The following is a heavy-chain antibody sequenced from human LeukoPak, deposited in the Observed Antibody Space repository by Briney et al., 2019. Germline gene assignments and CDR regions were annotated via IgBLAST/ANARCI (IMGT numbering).Heavy chain of an antibody. CDR2: ISGSGGST. CDR1: GFTFSSYA. Sequence: PGGSLRLSCAASGFTFSSYAMSWVRQVPGKGLEWVSAISGSGGSTYYADSVKGRFTISRDNSKNTLYLQMNSLRAEDTAVYYCAKDNRVAGTSDYWGQGTLVTVSS. J-gene: IGHJ4*02. D-gene: IGHD6-19*01. CDR3: AKDNRVAGTSDY. V-gene: IGHV3-23*01.